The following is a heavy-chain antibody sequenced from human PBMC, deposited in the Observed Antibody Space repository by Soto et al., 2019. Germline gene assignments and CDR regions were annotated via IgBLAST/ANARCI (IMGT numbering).Heavy chain of an antibody. CDR2: IRSKAYGGTT. CDR3: TRDSSGWSMGWFDP. D-gene: IGHD6-19*01. Sequence: GGSLRLSCTASGFTFGDYAMSWFRQAPGKGLEWVGFIRSKAYGGTTEYAASVKGRFTISRDDSKSIAYLQMNSLKTEDTAVYYCTRDSSGWSMGWFDPWGQGTLVTVSS. CDR1: GFTFGDYA. J-gene: IGHJ5*02. V-gene: IGHV3-49*03.